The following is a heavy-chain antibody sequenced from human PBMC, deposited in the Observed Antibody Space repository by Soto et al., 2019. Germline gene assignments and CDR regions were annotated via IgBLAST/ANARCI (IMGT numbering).Heavy chain of an antibody. J-gene: IGHJ6*02. V-gene: IGHV1-46*01. D-gene: IGHD4-17*01. CDR1: GYTFTSYY. CDR3: ASRHGDYYGMDV. Sequence: GASVKVSCKASGYTFTSYYMHWVRQAPGQGLEWMGIINPSGGSTSYAQKFQGRVTMTRDTSTSTVYMELSSLRSDDTAVYYCASRHGDYYGMDVWGQGTTVTVSS. CDR2: INPSGGST.